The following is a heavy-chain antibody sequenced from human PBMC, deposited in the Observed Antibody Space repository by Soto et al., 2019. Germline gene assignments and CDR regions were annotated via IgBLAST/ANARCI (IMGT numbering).Heavy chain of an antibody. V-gene: IGHV4-31*03. J-gene: IGHJ4*02. D-gene: IGHD2-21*02. Sequence: SETLSLTCTVSGGSISSGGYYWSWIRQHPGKGLEWIGYIYYSGSTYYNPSLKSRVTISVDTSKNQFSLKLSSVTAADTAVYYCARVPRPVYCGGDCHYYFDYWGQGTLVTVSS. CDR3: ARVPRPVYCGGDCHYYFDY. CDR1: GGSISSGGYY. CDR2: IYYSGST.